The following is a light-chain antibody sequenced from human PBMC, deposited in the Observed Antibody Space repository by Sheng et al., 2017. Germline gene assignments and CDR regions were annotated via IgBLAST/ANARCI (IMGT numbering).Light chain of an antibody. CDR3: QRYGS. Sequence: EVVLTQSPATVSLSPGERVTLSCRASQSVSSYLAWYQHKPGQAPRLLIYDASKRATGIPARFSGSGSETDFTLTISSLEPEDFAVYYCQRYGSFGGGTKVEIK. CDR2: DAS. V-gene: IGKV3-11*01. J-gene: IGKJ4*01. CDR1: QSVSSY.